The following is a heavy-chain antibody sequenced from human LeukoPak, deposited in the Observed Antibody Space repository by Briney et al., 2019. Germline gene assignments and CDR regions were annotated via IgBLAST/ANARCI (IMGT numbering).Heavy chain of an antibody. CDR1: RYTFTSYD. CDR3: VYSSGWGRSYYFDY. J-gene: IGHJ4*02. CDR2: MNPNTGRT. V-gene: IGHV1-8*01. D-gene: IGHD6-19*01. Sequence: ASVKVSCKASRYTFTSYDINWVREAAGQGLEWMGWMNPNTGRTGFAQKFQGRLTMTRDTSISTAYMELSSLRSEDTAVYYCVYSSGWGRSYYFDYWGQGTLVTVSS.